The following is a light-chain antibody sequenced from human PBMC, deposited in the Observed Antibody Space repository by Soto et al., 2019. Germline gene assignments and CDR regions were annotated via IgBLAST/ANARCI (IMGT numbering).Light chain of an antibody. CDR3: QQCHRYLT. J-gene: IGKJ1*01. Sequence: IQMTPSPSTLSASVGDRVTITCRASESMSNCLAWYQQKPGKAPKLLISGASSLQSGVPSRFSGSASGTEFTLTISSLQPDDIATYYCQQCHRYLTFGQGTKVDIK. CDR1: ESMSNC. V-gene: IGKV1-5*01. CDR2: GAS.